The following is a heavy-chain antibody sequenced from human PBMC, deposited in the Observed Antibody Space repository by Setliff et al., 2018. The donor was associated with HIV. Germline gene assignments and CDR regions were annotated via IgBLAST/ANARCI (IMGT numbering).Heavy chain of an antibody. D-gene: IGHD3-10*01. CDR1: GFTFSSYS. CDR2: ISSSGSYI. V-gene: IGHV3-21*01. J-gene: IGHJ6*02. Sequence: GGSLRLSCAASGFTFSSYSMNWVRQAPGKGLEWVSSISSSGSYIFYADSVQGRFTFSRDNAKNSLYLQMNSLRVEDTAVYYCAYYSSGSFYLGYYYYHGMDVWGQGTTVTVSS. CDR3: AYYSSGSFYLGYYYYHGMDV.